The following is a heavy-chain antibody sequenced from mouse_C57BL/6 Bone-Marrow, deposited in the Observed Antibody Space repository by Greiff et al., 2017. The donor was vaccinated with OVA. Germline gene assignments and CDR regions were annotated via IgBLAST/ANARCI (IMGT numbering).Heavy chain of an antibody. V-gene: IGHV1-64*01. CDR2: IHPNSGST. CDR3: ALTRGYYGSSPHFDY. CDR1: GYTFTSYW. Sequence: QVQLQQPGAELVKPGASVKLSCKASGYTFTSYWMHWVKQRPGQGLEWIGMIHPNSGSTNYNEKFKSKATLTVDKSSSTAYMQLSSLTSEDSAVYYCALTRGYYGSSPHFDYWGQGTTLTVSS. J-gene: IGHJ2*01. D-gene: IGHD1-1*01.